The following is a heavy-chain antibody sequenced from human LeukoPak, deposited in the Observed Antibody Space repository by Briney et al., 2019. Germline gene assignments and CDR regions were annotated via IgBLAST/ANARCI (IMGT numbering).Heavy chain of an antibody. CDR3: ARPRHSSVNAFDI. Sequence: GESLKISCKGSGYSFTSYWIGWVRQLPGKGLEWMGIIYPGDSDTRYSPSFQGQVTISADKSISTAYPQWSSLKASDTAMYYCARPRHSSVNAFDIWGQGTMVTVSS. CDR1: GYSFTSYW. CDR2: IYPGDSDT. J-gene: IGHJ3*02. V-gene: IGHV5-51*01. D-gene: IGHD3-22*01.